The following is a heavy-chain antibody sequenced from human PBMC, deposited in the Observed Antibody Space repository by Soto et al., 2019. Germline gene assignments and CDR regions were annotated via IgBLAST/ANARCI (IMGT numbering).Heavy chain of an antibody. V-gene: IGHV1-18*01. CDR1: GYTFTSYG. CDR3: ARVPLGYCSSTSCYFDSGFDP. J-gene: IGHJ5*02. D-gene: IGHD2-2*01. CDR2: ISAYNGNT. Sequence: ASVKVSCKASGYTFTSYGISWVRQAPGQGLEWMGWISAYNGNTNYAQKLQGRVTMTTDTSTSTAYMELRSLRSDDTAVYYCARVPLGYCSSTSCYFDSGFDPWGQGTLVTVS.